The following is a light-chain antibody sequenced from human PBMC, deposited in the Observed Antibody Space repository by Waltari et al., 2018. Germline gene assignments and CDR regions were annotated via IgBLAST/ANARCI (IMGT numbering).Light chain of an antibody. CDR2: GAS. J-gene: IGKJ1*01. CDR3: HQYNNWPPWT. Sequence: EIVLTQSPVTLSVSPGEGATLSCRASQSVSGNLAWYQQKPGQAPRLLIYGASTRAAGIPARFSGSGSGSEFTLTISSLQSEDFAVYYCHQYNNWPPWTFGQGTTVEVK. V-gene: IGKV3-15*01. CDR1: QSVSGN.